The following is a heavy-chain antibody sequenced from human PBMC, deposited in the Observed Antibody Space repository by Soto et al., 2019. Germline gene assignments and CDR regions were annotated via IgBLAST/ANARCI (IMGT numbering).Heavy chain of an antibody. D-gene: IGHD6-19*01. V-gene: IGHV5-51*01. Sequence: GESLKISCKVSGYSFTSYWIGWVRQKPGKGLEWMGIIYPGDSDTRYSPSFQGQVTISADTSSSTAYLQWSSLEASDTAIYYCARRGSSGPDYWGQGTLVSVSS. CDR2: IYPGDSDT. CDR3: ARRGSSGPDY. CDR1: GYSFTSYW. J-gene: IGHJ4*02.